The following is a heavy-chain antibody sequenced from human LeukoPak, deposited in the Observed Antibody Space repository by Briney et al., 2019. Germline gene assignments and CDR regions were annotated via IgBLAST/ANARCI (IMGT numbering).Heavy chain of an antibody. CDR2: INWNGGST. CDR3: ARDYSEYYYYYYMDV. CDR1: GFTFDDYG. V-gene: IGHV3-20*04. Sequence: GGSLRLSCAASGFTFDDYGMSWVRQAPGKGLEWVSGINWNGGSTGYADSVKGRFTISRDNAKNSLYLQMNSLRAEDTALYYCARDYSEYYYYYYMDVWGKGTTVTVSS. D-gene: IGHD2-15*01. J-gene: IGHJ6*03.